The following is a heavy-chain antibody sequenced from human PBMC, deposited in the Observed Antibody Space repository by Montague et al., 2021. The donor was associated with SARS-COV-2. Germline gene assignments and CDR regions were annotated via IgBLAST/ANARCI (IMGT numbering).Heavy chain of an antibody. CDR1: GDSVAGLRRR. CDR3: ASVRHLGRGMDV. D-gene: IGHD7-27*01. J-gene: IGHJ6*02. V-gene: IGHV6-1*01. CDR2: LFYKKERNY. Sequence: CAISGDSVAGLRRRSEGLRSELQSPLKCVGRLFYKKERNYHYAYSVKIRITIDPDTSKNQVSLQLRSVTPEDTAVYFCASVRHLGRGMDVWGQGTTVTVTS.